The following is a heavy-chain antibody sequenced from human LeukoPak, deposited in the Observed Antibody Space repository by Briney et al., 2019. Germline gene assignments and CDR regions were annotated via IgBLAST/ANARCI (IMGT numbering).Heavy chain of an antibody. CDR2: IWYDGSNK. D-gene: IGHD5-18*01. CDR1: GFTFSSYG. J-gene: IGHJ4*02. Sequence: GRSLRLSCAASGFTFSSYGMHWVRQAPGKGLEWVAVIWYDGSNKYYADSVKGRFTISRDNAKNSLYLQMNSLRAEDTAVYYCARDARGYSYGLDYWGQGTLVTVSS. CDR3: ARDARGYSYGLDY. V-gene: IGHV3-33*01.